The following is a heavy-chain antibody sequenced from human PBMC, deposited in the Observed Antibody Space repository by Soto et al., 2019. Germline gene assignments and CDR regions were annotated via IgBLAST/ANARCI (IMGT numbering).Heavy chain of an antibody. CDR2: INPNSGGT. Sequence: ASVKVSCKASGYTFTGYYMHWVRQAPGQGLEWMGWINPNSGGTNYAQKFQGWVTMTRDTSISTAYMELSRLRPDDTAVYYCARDTTSDSSSWYSYGMDVWGQGTTVTVSS. CDR1: GYTFTGYY. CDR3: ARDTTSDSSSWYSYGMDV. V-gene: IGHV1-2*04. D-gene: IGHD6-13*01. J-gene: IGHJ6*02.